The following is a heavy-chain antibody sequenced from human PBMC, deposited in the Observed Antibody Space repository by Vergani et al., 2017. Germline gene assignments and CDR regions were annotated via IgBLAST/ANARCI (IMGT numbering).Heavy chain of an antibody. CDR2: ISYYGTNK. CDR1: GFTFGDHG. Sequence: QVQLVESGGGVVQPGRSLRLSCAASGFTFGDHGIHWVRRAPGKGLEWVALISYYGTNKYYTNSVRCRFTISRDNAKITLFLQMNSLRAEDTAVYYCERGYCTNSICRGKVDSWGQGTLVTVSS. V-gene: IGHV3-30-3*01. J-gene: IGHJ4*02. CDR3: ERGYCTNSICRGKVDS. D-gene: IGHD2-8*01.